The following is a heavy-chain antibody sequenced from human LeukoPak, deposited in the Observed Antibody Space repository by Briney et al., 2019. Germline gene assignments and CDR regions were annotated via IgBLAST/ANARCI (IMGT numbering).Heavy chain of an antibody. CDR1: GYSISSGYY. V-gene: IGHV4-38-2*02. D-gene: IGHD6-13*01. J-gene: IGHJ4*02. CDR3: ARDHDSSSWYSDY. CDR2: IYHSGST. Sequence: SETLSLTCTVSGYSISSGYYWGWIRQPPGKGLEWIGSIYHSGSTYYNPSIKSRVTISVDTSKNQFSLKLSSVTAADTAVYYCARDHDSSSWYSDYWGQGTLVTVSS.